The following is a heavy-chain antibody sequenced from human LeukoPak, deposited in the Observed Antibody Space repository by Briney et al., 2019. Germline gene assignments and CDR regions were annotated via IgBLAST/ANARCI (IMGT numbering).Heavy chain of an antibody. CDR3: ARELPLRGYSGYPDY. J-gene: IGHJ4*02. CDR1: GYTFTGYY. Sequence: ASVKVSCKASGYTFTGYYMHWVRQAPGQGLEWMVWINPNSGGTNYAQKFQGRVTMTRDTSISTAYMELSRLRSDDTAVYYCARELPLRGYSGYPDYWGQGTLVTVSS. CDR2: INPNSGGT. V-gene: IGHV1-2*02. D-gene: IGHD5-12*01.